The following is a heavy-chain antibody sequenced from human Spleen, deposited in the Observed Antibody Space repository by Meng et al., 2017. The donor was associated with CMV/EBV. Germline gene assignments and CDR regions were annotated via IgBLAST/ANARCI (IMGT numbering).Heavy chain of an antibody. D-gene: IGHD6-19*01. J-gene: IGHJ4*02. CDR2: IYYSGST. V-gene: IGHV4-59*01. CDR3: AVPGYSSGWYR. Sequence: SETLSLTCTVSGGSISTYYWSWIRQPPGKGLEWLGYIYYSGSTNYNPSLKSRVTMSVDTSKNQFSLRLSSMTAADTAVYYCAVPGYSSGWYRWGQGTLVTVSS. CDR1: GGSISTYY.